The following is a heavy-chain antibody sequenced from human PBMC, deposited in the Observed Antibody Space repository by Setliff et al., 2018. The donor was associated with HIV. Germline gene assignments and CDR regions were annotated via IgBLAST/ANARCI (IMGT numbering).Heavy chain of an antibody. CDR3: ARDGGRGYDSSGYKDASGI. D-gene: IGHD3-22*01. CDR2: ISTSSATK. Sequence: GGSLRLSCVASGFTFSDYYMIWIRQAPGQGLEWVSYISTSSATKYYADSVKGRFTISRDNSKNTLYLQMNSLRAEDTTVYYCARDGGRGYDSSGYKDASGIWGQGTMVTVSS. J-gene: IGHJ3*02. CDR1: GFTFSDYY. V-gene: IGHV3-11*04.